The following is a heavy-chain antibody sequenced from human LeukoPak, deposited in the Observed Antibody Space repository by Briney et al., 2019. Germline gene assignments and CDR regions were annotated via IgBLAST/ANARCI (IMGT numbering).Heavy chain of an antibody. CDR2: IWSDGSDK. J-gene: IGHJ1*01. V-gene: IGHV3-33*06. Sequence: GGSLRLSCAASGFTFSHYGMHWVRQTPGAGLEWVAVIWSDGSDKYYAKSVKGRFTISRDNSKNSLFLQMNSLRAEGTAVYYCAKDAQRGFDYSNSLQNWGQGILVTVSS. CDR1: GFTFSHYG. CDR3: AKDAQRGFDYSNSLQN. D-gene: IGHD4-11*01.